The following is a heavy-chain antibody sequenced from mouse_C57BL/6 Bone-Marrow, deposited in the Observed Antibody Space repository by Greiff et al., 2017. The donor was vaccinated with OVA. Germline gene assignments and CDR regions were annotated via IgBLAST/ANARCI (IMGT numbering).Heavy chain of an antibody. CDR1: GYAFSRSW. V-gene: IGHV1-82*01. CDR2: IYPGDGDT. Sequence: VKLVESGPELVKPGASVKISCKASGYAFSRSWMNWVKQRPGKGLGGIGRIYPGDGDTNYNGKFKGKATLTADKSSSTAYMQLSSLTSEDSAVYFCARSRLRRYFDVWGTGTTVTVSS. J-gene: IGHJ1*03. D-gene: IGHD2-4*01. CDR3: ARSRLRRYFDV.